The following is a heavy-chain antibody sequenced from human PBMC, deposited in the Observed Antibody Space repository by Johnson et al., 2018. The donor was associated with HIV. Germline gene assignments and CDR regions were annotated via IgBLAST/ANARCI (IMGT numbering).Heavy chain of an antibody. CDR3: ARDVASVYGSGDHAFDI. J-gene: IGHJ3*02. CDR2: SSRSGSTI. V-gene: IGHV3-48*01. CDR1: GFTFSSYG. Sequence: VQLVESGGGLVQPGGSLRLSCAASGFTFSSYGMSWVRQAPGKGLEWVSDSSRSGSTIYYADSVKGRFTISRDNSRNTLYLQMGRLRVEDMAVYYCARDVASVYGSGDHAFDIWGQGTMVTVSS. D-gene: IGHD3-10*01.